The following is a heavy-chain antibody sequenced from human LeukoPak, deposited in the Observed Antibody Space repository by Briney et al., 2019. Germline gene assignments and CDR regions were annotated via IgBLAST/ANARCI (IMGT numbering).Heavy chain of an antibody. D-gene: IGHD2-15*01. V-gene: IGHV1-2*02. CDR3: ARDKACSGGSCSYNWFDP. J-gene: IGHJ5*02. CDR2: INPNSGGT. CDR1: GYTFTGYY. Sequence: ASVKVSCKASGYTFTGYYMHWVRQAPGQGLEWMGWINPNSGGTNYAQKFQGRVTMTRDTSISTAYMELSRLRSDDTAVYYCARDKACSGGSCSYNWFDPWGQGTLVTVSS.